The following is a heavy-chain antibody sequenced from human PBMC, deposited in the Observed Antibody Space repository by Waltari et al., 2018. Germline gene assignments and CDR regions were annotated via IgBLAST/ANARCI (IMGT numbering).Heavy chain of an antibody. J-gene: IGHJ3*02. V-gene: IGHV4-38-2*01. CDR2: IYHSGST. Sequence: QVQLQESGPGLVKPSETLSLTCAVSGYSISSGYSWGWIRQPPGKGLEWIGSIYHSGSTYYNPSLKSRVTISVDTSKNQFSLKLSSVTAADTAVYYCARGASDAFDIWGQGTMVTVSS. CDR3: ARGASDAFDI. CDR1: GYSISSGYS.